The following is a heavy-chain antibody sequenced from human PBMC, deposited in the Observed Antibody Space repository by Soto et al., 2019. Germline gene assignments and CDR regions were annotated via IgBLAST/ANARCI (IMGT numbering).Heavy chain of an antibody. CDR2: IYHSGST. V-gene: IGHV4-4*02. Sequence: PWETLSLTCAVYGGSISSSNWWTWVRQPPGKGLEWIGEIYHSGSTNYNPSLKSRVTISVDKSKNQFSLKLSSVTAADTAVYYCARLCITTFSECYGMDVWGQGTTVT. J-gene: IGHJ6*02. CDR3: ARLCITTFSECYGMDV. D-gene: IGHD3-9*01. CDR1: GGSISSSNW.